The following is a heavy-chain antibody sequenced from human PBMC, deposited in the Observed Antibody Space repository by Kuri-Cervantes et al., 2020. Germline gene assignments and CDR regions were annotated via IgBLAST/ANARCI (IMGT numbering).Heavy chain of an antibody. Sequence: GESLKISCAASGFTFSSYAMNWVRQAPGKGLEWVSSISGSGGSTYYADSVKDRFTISRDNSKNTLYLQMNSLRSEDTAVYYCARGLRSEQQLTAYGMDVWGQGTTVTVSS. CDR2: ISGSGGST. CDR3: ARGLRSEQQLTAYGMDV. CDR1: GFTFSSYA. D-gene: IGHD6-13*01. J-gene: IGHJ6*02. V-gene: IGHV3-23*01.